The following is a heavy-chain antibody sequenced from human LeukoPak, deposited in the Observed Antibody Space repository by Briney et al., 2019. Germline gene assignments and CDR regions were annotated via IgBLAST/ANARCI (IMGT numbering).Heavy chain of an antibody. J-gene: IGHJ3*02. Sequence: SVKVSCKASGFTFTSSAMQWVRQARGQRLEWIGWIVVGSGNTNYAQKFQERVTITRDMSTSTAYMELSSLRSEDTAVYYCAADLVGAGSIDAFDIWGQGTMVTVSS. V-gene: IGHV1-58*02. CDR2: IVVGSGNT. CDR3: AADLVGAGSIDAFDI. D-gene: IGHD1-1*01. CDR1: GFTFTSSA.